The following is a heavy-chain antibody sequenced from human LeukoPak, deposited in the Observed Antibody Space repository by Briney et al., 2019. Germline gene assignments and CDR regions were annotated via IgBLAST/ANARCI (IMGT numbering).Heavy chain of an antibody. CDR3: ARGRWLQLSGDY. D-gene: IGHD5-24*01. CDR1: GFTFSSYA. V-gene: IGHV3-30-3*01. J-gene: IGHJ4*02. CDR2: ISYDGSNK. Sequence: GRSLRLSCAASGFTFSSYAMHWVRQAPGKALECLAVISYDGSNKYYADSVKGRFTISRDNSKNTLYLQMNSLRAEDTAVYYCARGRWLQLSGDYWGQGTLVTVSS.